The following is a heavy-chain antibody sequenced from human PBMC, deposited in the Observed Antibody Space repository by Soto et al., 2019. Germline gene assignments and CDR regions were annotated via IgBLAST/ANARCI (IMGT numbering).Heavy chain of an antibody. V-gene: IGHV4-61*01. CDR3: ASWSREVGATMG. CDR2: IYYSGST. D-gene: IGHD1-26*01. J-gene: IGHJ4*02. CDR1: GGSVSSGSYY. Sequence: SETLSLTCTVSGGSVSSGSYYWSWIRQPPGKGLEWIGYIYYSGSTNYNPSLKSRVTISVDTSKNQFSLKLSSVTAADTAVYYCASWSREVGATMGWGQGTLVTVSP.